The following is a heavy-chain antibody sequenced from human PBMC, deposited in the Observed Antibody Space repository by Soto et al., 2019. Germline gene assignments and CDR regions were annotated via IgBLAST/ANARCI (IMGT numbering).Heavy chain of an antibody. V-gene: IGHV3-33*01. D-gene: IGHD3-10*01. CDR1: GFTFSSYA. J-gene: IGHJ4*02. Sequence: QVQLVESGGGVVQPGRSLRLSCAASGFTFSSYAMHWVRQAPGKGLEWVAVVWYDASNKYYAGSVKGRFTISRDNSKNTLYLQMNSLRAEDTAVYYCASDTSMGRTVNYYFEYWGQGTLVTVSS. CDR2: VWYDASNK. CDR3: ASDTSMGRTVNYYFEY.